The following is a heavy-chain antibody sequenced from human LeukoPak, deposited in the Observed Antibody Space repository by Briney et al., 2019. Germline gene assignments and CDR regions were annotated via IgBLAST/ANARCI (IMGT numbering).Heavy chain of an antibody. V-gene: IGHV1-69*05. J-gene: IGHJ4*02. CDR3: ARESGSYRTGFDY. D-gene: IGHD1-26*01. Sequence: SVKVSCKASGGTFSSYAISWVRQAPGQGLEWMGGIIPIFGTANYAQKFQGRVTMTRDTSTSTVYMELSSLRSEDTAVYYCARESGSYRTGFDYWGQGTLVTVSS. CDR1: GGTFSSYA. CDR2: IIPIFGTA.